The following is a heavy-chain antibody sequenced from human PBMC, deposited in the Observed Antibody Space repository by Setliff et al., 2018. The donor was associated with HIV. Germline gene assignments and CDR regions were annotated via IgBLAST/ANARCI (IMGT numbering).Heavy chain of an antibody. CDR2: ISYDGSNK. D-gene: IGHD5-12*01. J-gene: IGHJ6*03. CDR1: GFTFSNYG. V-gene: IGHV3-30*18. Sequence: PGGSLRLSCAASGFTFSNYGMHWVRQAPGKGLEWVAVISYDGSNKYYGDSVKGRFTISRDNSKNTLYLQMKSLRAEDTAVYYCAKEGEWQRSRGYMDVWGKGTTVTVSS. CDR3: AKEGEWQRSRGYMDV.